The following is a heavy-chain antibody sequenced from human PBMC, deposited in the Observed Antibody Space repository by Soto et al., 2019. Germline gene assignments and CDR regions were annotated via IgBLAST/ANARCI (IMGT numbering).Heavy chain of an antibody. CDR1: GGTFSSYS. V-gene: IGHV1-69*13. D-gene: IGHD5-12*01. CDR2: IIPIFGTA. CDR3: ARDQALRSNWFDP. J-gene: IGHJ5*02. Sequence: SVKVSCKASGGTFSSYSISWVRQAPGQGLEWMGGIIPIFGTANYAQKFQGRVTITADESTSTAYMELSSLRSEDTAVYYCARDQALRSNWFDPWGQGTLVTVSS.